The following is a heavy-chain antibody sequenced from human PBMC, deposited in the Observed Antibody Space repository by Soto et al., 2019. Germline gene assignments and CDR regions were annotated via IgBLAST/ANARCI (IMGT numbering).Heavy chain of an antibody. CDR3: ARLSSSIVVVPDYGMDV. D-gene: IGHD2-15*01. CDR1: GYTFISHG. CDR2: ISGKNGNT. Sequence: QVQLVQSGVEVKKPGASVKVSCKASGYTFISHGITCVRQAPGQGLEWMGWISGKNGNTNYAQKLQGRVTLTTDTSTSTAYMELRSLRSDDTAVYYCARLSSSIVVVPDYGMDVWGQGTTVTVSS. J-gene: IGHJ6*02. V-gene: IGHV1-18*04.